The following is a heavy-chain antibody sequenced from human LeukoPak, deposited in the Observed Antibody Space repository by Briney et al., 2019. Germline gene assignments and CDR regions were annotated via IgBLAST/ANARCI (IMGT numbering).Heavy chain of an antibody. CDR2: IYPGDSDT. CDR3: ARGLYSGTYYDCFDP. V-gene: IGHV5-51*01. Sequence: GESLKISCKGSGYSFTSYWIGWVRQMPGEGLEWMGIIYPGDSDTRYSPSFQGQVTISVDKSISTAYLQWSSLKASDTAMYYCARGLYSGTYYDCFDPWGQGTLVTVSS. CDR1: GYSFTSYW. J-gene: IGHJ5*02. D-gene: IGHD3-10*01.